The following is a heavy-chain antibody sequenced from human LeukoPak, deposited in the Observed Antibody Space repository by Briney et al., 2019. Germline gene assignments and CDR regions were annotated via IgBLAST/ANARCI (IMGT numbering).Heavy chain of an antibody. CDR1: GFTFSSHA. V-gene: IGHV3-30-3*01. CDR3: ARDHRTRYSYTTYYFDY. Sequence: GGSLRLSCAASGFTFSSHAMHWVRQAPGKGLEWVAVISYDGSNKYYADSVKGRFTISRDNSKNTLYLQMNSLRAEDTAVYYCARDHRTRYSYTTYYFDYWGQGTLVTVSS. J-gene: IGHJ4*02. D-gene: IGHD5-18*01. CDR2: ISYDGSNK.